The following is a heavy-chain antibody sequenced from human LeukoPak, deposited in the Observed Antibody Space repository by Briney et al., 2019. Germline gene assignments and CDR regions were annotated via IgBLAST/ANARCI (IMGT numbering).Heavy chain of an antibody. Sequence: PGGSLRLSCAASGFTFSSYSMNWVRQAPGKGLEWVSSISSSSYIYYADSVKGRFTISRDNAKNSLYLQMNSLRAEDTAVYHCARDGTGGNDYDYWGQGTLVTVSS. CDR1: GFTFSSYS. J-gene: IGHJ4*02. V-gene: IGHV3-21*01. CDR3: ARDGTGGNDYDY. D-gene: IGHD4-23*01. CDR2: ISSSSYI.